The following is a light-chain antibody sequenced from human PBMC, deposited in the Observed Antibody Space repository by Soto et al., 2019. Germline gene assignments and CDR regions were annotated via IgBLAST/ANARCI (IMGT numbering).Light chain of an antibody. V-gene: IGKV3-20*01. CDR1: QSISSSY. J-gene: IGKJ1*01. CDR3: YQYVSSPPACA. Sequence: EIVLTQSPGTLSLSPGERATLSCRTSQSISSSYLAWSQQKPGQAPRLLISATSSRATGVPNRFSGSGTGTDIPFTISRLEPEDSALSYCYQYVSSPPACAFGQGTKVEIK. CDR2: ATS.